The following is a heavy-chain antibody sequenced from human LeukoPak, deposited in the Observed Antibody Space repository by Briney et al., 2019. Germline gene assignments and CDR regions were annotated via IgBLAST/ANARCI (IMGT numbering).Heavy chain of an antibody. CDR2: IIPILGIA. J-gene: IGHJ4*02. Sequence: SVKVSCKASGGTFSSYAISWVRQAPGQGLEWMGRIIPILGIANYAQKFQGRVTITADKSTSTAYMELSSLRSENTAVYYCARNSGDSWSGYYSDYWGQGTLVTVSS. CDR1: GGTFSSYA. CDR3: ARNSGDSWSGYYSDY. D-gene: IGHD3-3*01. V-gene: IGHV1-69*04.